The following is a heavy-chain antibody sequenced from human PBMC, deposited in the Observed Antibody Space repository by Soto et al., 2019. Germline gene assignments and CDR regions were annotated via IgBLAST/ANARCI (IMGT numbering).Heavy chain of an antibody. D-gene: IGHD2-8*01. J-gene: IGHJ6*02. Sequence: ASVKVSCKASGYTFTGYYMHWVRQAPGKGLEWMGWINTNSGGTNYAQKFQGRVTMTRETSISTAYMELSRLRSDDMAVYYCARDLALSYCTMPGAAGNYGMDAGGQGTTVTVSS. CDR3: ARDLALSYCTMPGAAGNYGMDA. V-gene: IGHV1-2*02. CDR1: GYTFTGYY. CDR2: INTNSGGT.